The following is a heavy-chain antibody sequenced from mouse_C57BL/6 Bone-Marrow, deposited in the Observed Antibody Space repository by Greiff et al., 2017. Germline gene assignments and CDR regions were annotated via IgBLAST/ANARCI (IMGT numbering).Heavy chain of an antibody. Sequence: QVQLQQPGAELVKPGASVKLSCKASGYTFTSSWMHWVKQRPGQGLEWIGMIHPNSGSTNYNEKFKSKATLTVDKSSSTAYMQLSSLTSEDCAVYYCARIDDYDWFAYWGQGTLVTVSA. D-gene: IGHD2-4*01. J-gene: IGHJ3*01. V-gene: IGHV1-64*01. CDR3: ARIDDYDWFAY. CDR2: IHPNSGST. CDR1: GYTFTSSW.